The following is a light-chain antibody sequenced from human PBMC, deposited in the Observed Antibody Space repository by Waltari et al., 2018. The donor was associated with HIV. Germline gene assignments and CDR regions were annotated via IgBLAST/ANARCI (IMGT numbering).Light chain of an antibody. Sequence: SYVLTQPPSVSVAPGQTASITCGGDHIGGKSVHWYQQKPGQAPLLVVYYDNDRPSGIPERCSGYNAGNTATLIIRRVEVGDEADYYCQVWDSATEHVVFGGGNKVTVL. J-gene: IGLJ2*01. V-gene: IGLV3-21*02. CDR3: QVWDSATEHVV. CDR1: HIGGKS. CDR2: YDN.